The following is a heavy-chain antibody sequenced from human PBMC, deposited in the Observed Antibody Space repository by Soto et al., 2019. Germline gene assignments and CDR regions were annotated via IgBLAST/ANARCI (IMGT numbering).Heavy chain of an antibody. CDR3: ARALVVVAATPIRSHWFDP. D-gene: IGHD2-15*01. Sequence: SVKVSCKASGGTFSSYAISWVRQAPGQGLDWMGGIIPIFGTANYAQKFQGRVTITADESTSTAYMELSSLRSEDTAVYYCARALVVVAATPIRSHWFDPWGQGTLVTVSS. J-gene: IGHJ5*02. CDR1: GGTFSSYA. CDR2: IIPIFGTA. V-gene: IGHV1-69*13.